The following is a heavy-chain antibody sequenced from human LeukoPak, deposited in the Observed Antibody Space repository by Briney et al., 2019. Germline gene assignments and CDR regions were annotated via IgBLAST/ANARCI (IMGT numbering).Heavy chain of an antibody. CDR1: GGSFSGYY. V-gene: IGHV4-34*01. CDR3: SRTFRESYCDFWSGYSTLDY. D-gene: IGHD3-3*01. J-gene: IGHJ4*02. Sequence: PSETLSLTCAVYGGSFSGYYWSWIRQPPGKGLEWIGEINHSGSTNYNPSLKSRVTISVDTSKNQFSLKLSSVTAADTAVYYCSRTFRESYCDFWSGYSTLDYWGQGTLVTVSS. CDR2: INHSGST.